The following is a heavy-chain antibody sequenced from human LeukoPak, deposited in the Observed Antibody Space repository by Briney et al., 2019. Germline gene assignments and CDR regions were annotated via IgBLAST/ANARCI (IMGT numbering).Heavy chain of an antibody. CDR1: GDTFTPFT. D-gene: IGHD2-2*01. CDR2: IIPIFGTA. J-gene: IGHJ4*02. Sequence: SVKVSCKASGDTFTPFTFSWVRQAPGQGLEWMGGIIPIFGTANYAQKFQGRVTITTDESTTITYMELTSLRAEDTAVYYCTRGKKGVEYGADYWGQGTLVIVST. V-gene: IGHV1-69*05. CDR3: TRGKKGVEYGADY.